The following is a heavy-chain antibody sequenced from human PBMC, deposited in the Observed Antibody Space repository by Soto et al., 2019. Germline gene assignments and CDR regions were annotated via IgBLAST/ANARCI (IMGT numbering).Heavy chain of an antibody. CDR1: GSTFISYT. CDR2: ITPFFGIT. J-gene: IGHJ6*03. CDR3: ASATATTNYYYMDV. V-gene: IGHV1-69*02. Sequence: QVQLVQSGAEVKRPGSSVKVSCVASGSTFISYTFSWVRQAPGQGLEWMGRITPFFGITNYAQKFQGRVTITADKSTGTAYTELSSLRSEDTAVYYCASATATTNYYYMDVWGKGTTVTVSS. D-gene: IGHD4-17*01.